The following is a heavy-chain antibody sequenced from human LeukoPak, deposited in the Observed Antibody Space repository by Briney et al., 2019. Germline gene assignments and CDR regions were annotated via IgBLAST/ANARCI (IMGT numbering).Heavy chain of an antibody. CDR1: GYTFTGYY. Sequence: GASVKVSCKASGYTFTGYYMHWVRQAPGQGLEWMGWINPNSGGTNYAQKFQGRVTMTRDTSISTAYMELSRLRSDDTAVYYCAKPNSGDSGWYGPDYWGQGTLVTVSS. D-gene: IGHD6-19*01. CDR2: INPNSGGT. V-gene: IGHV1-2*02. CDR3: AKPNSGDSGWYGPDY. J-gene: IGHJ4*02.